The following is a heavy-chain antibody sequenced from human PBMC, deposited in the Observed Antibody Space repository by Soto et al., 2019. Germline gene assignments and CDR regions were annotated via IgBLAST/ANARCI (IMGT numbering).Heavy chain of an antibody. V-gene: IGHV3-23*01. Sequence: PGGSLRLSCAASGFTFSSYAMSWVRQAPGKGLEWVSAISGSGGSTYYADSVKGRFTISRDNSKNTLYLQMNSLRAEDTAVYYCAKADDYGGYYYMDVWGKGTTVTVSS. D-gene: IGHD4-17*01. CDR2: ISGSGGST. CDR3: AKADDYGGYYYMDV. J-gene: IGHJ6*03. CDR1: GFTFSSYA.